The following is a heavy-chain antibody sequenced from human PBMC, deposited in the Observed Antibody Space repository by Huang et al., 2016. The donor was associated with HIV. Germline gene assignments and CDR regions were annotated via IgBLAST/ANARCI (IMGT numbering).Heavy chain of an antibody. J-gene: IGHJ5*02. CDR3: ARTAYSYGFRQGYNWFDP. CDR2: IIPIVGTA. Sequence: QVLLVQSGAEVGKPGSSVKVSCTAFGGTFSSYAISWVRQAPGQGLEWMGGIIPIVGTANYPQKFQGRVTITVDESTNTGYMELTRLTSEDTAVYYCARTAYSYGFRQGYNWFDPWGQGTPVTVSS. CDR1: GGTFSSYA. V-gene: IGHV1-69*13. D-gene: IGHD5-18*01.